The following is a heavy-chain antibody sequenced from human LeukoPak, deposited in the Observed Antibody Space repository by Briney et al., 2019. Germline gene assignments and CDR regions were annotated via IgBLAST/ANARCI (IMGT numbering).Heavy chain of an antibody. CDR1: GGSISSSSYY. J-gene: IGHJ5*02. V-gene: IGHV4-39*07. CDR2: IYYSGST. Sequence: SETLSLTCTVSGGSISSSSYYWGWIRQSPGKGLEWIGSIYYSGSTYYNPSLKSQVTISVDTSKNQFSLKLSSVTAADTAVYYCARSPVSWFDPWGQGTLVTVSS. CDR3: ARSPVSWFDP. D-gene: IGHD2-8*01.